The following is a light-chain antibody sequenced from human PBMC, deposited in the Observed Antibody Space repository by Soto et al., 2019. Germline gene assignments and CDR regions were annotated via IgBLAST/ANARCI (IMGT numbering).Light chain of an antibody. CDR1: SSVVGAFNY. Sequence: QSVLTQPASVSGSPGQSISISCIGTSSVVGAFNYVSWYQHHPGKALQLIIYDVTSRHTGVSNRFSASKSGNTASLTISGLQAEVEVDYYCSSYPPRNTEVFGTGTKVTVL. CDR3: SSYPPRNTEV. J-gene: IGLJ1*01. V-gene: IGLV2-14*03. CDR2: DVT.